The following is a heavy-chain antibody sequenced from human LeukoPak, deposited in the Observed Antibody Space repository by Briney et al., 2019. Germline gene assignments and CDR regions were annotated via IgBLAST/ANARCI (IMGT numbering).Heavy chain of an antibody. CDR3: AKRGVVIRVILVGFHKEAYYFDS. CDR2: ISSSGHTI. D-gene: IGHD3-22*01. CDR1: GFTFSDSY. Sequence: SGGSLRLSCAASGFTFSDSYMSWIRQAPGEGLDWLACISSSGHTIYYAESVRGRFTISRDNAKNSLYLQLNSLRPEDTAVYSCAKRGVVIRVILVGFHKEAYYFDSWGQGALVTVSS. J-gene: IGHJ4*02. V-gene: IGHV3-11*01.